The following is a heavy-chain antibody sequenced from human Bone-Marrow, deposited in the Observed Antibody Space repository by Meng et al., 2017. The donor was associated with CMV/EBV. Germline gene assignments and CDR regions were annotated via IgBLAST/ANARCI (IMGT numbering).Heavy chain of an antibody. CDR2: IYYSGST. Sequence: SETLSLTCTVSGGSISSSSYYWGWIRQPPGKGLEWIGSIYYSGSTYYNPSLKSRVTVSEDMSKNQFSLKLSSVTAADTAVYYCARVGAVGSSTPKDVWGQGTTVTVSS. CDR1: GGSISSSSYY. CDR3: ARVGAVGSSTPKDV. J-gene: IGHJ6*02. V-gene: IGHV4-39*07. D-gene: IGHD2-2*01.